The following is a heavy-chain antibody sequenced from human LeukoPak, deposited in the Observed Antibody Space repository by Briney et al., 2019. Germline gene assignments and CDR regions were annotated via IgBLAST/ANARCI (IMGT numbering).Heavy chain of an antibody. CDR3: ARQISDYYYYYIDV. CDR2: IYYSGTT. Sequence: SETLSLTCTLSSGSISSSHYYWDWIRQPPGKGLEWIVTIYYSGTTYYNPSLESPATISVDASKNQFYLMLNSVTAADTAVYYCARQISDYYYYYIDVWGKGTTVTVSS. D-gene: IGHD3-3*01. J-gene: IGHJ6*03. CDR1: SGSISSSHYY. V-gene: IGHV4-39*01.